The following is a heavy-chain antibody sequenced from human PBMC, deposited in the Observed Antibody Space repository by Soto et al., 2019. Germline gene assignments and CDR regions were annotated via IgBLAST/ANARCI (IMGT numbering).Heavy chain of an antibody. V-gene: IGHV1-3*01. J-gene: IGHJ4*02. CDR2: INAGNGNT. Sequence: ASVKVSCKASGYTFTSSAMHWVRQSPGQRLEWMGWINAGNGNTKYSQKFQGRVTITRDTSASTAYMELSSLRSEDTAVYYCARDFQYYYGSGSTYYFDYWGQGTLVTVSS. CDR3: ARDFQYYYGSGSTYYFDY. D-gene: IGHD3-10*01. CDR1: GYTFTSSA.